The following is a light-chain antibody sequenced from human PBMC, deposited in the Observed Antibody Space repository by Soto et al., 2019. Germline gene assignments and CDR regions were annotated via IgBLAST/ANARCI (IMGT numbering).Light chain of an antibody. V-gene: IGKV1-16*01. Sequence: DIQMTQSPSSLSASVGDTVTITCRASQGIGNFLAWFQQKPGKAPTSLISEASGLQSGVPSRFSGSGSGTDFTLTISSLQPEDFATYYCQQYHSYPVTFGGGTKVEFK. CDR1: QGIGNF. CDR3: QQYHSYPVT. CDR2: EAS. J-gene: IGKJ4*01.